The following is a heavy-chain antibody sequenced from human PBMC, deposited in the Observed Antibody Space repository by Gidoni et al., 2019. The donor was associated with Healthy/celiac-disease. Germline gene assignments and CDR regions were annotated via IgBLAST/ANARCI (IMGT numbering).Heavy chain of an antibody. Sequence: QVQLVQSGAEVKKPGSSVQVSCKASGGTFSSYTISWVRQAPGQGLEWMGRIIPILGIANYAQKFQGRVTITADKSTSTAYMELSSLRSEDTAVYYCAREDFGYYDSSGYARSPENDYWGQGTLVTVSS. CDR1: GGTFSSYT. J-gene: IGHJ4*02. CDR3: AREDFGYYDSSGYARSPENDY. V-gene: IGHV1-69*08. D-gene: IGHD3-22*01. CDR2: IIPILGIA.